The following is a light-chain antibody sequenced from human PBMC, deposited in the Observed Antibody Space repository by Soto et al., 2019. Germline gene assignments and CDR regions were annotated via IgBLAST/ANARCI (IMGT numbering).Light chain of an antibody. CDR3: QNRRKWPRLT. V-gene: IGKV3-11*01. J-gene: IGKJ4*01. CDR1: QSVSSF. CDR2: DAV. Sequence: EIELTQSPATLSLSPGERATLSCRASQSVSSFLVWYQQKPGQAPRLLIYDAVNRVTGIPARFSGSGSGTDLTLTISSLEPEDFAVYYCQNRRKWPRLTLGGGTKVDIK.